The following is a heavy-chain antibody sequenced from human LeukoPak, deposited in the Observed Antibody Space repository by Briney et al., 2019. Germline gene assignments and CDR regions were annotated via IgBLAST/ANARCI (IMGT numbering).Heavy chain of an antibody. Sequence: GASVKVSCKASGYTFTSYGISWVRQVPGQGLEWMGCISADNGDTNYAQNLQGRVTMTTDTSTSTAYMELRSLRSDDSAVYYCARTEIAVAGTGGDYYYYYGMDVWGQGTTVTVSS. D-gene: IGHD6-13*01. CDR1: GYTFTSYG. CDR2: ISADNGDT. CDR3: ARTEIAVAGTGGDYYYYYGMDV. J-gene: IGHJ6*02. V-gene: IGHV1-18*01.